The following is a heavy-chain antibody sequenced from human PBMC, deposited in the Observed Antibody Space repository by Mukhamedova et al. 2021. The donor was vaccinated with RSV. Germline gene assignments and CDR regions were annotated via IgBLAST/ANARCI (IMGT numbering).Heavy chain of an antibody. CDR2: ISASDGST. J-gene: IGHJ4*02. Sequence: IRQAPGKGPEWVSDISASDGSTHYANSVKGRFTISRDNSKNTLYLQMNSLRAEDTAIYYCARDWRSDYRGQGTLVTVSS. CDR3: ARDWRSDY. V-gene: IGHV3-23*01.